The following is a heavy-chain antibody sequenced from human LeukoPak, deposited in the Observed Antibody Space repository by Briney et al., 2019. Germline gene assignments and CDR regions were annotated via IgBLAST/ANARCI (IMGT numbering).Heavy chain of an antibody. CDR3: ASVDSSGYYYFDY. V-gene: IGHV4-59*08. D-gene: IGHD3-22*01. CDR1: GGSISSYY. J-gene: IGHJ4*02. CDR2: IYYSGST. Sequence: SETLSLTCTVSGGSISSYYWSWIRQPPGKGLEWIGYIYYSGSTNYNPSLKSRVTISVDTSKNQFSLKLSSVTAADTAVYYCASVDSSGYYYFDYWGQGTLVTVS.